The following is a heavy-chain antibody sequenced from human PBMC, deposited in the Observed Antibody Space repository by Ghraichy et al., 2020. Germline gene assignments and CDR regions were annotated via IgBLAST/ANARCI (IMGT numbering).Heavy chain of an antibody. Sequence: GGSLRLSCAASGFTFSSYAMSWVRQAPGKGLEWVSAISGSGGSTYYADSVKGRFTISRDNAKNSLYLQMNSLRAEDTAVYYCARDLSVLPYFDYWGQGTLVTVSS. CDR3: ARDLSVLPYFDY. CDR2: ISGSGGST. V-gene: IGHV3-23*01. CDR1: GFTFSSYA. D-gene: IGHD3-10*01. J-gene: IGHJ4*01.